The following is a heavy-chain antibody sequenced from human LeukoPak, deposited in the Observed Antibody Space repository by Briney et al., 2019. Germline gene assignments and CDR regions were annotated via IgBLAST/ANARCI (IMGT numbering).Heavy chain of an antibody. D-gene: IGHD3-10*01. Sequence: PGGSLRLSCAASGFTFSSYGMHWVRQAPRKGLAWVAFIRYDGSNKYYADSVKGRFTISRDNSKNTLYLQMNSLRAEDTAVYYCAKDRGGYFDYWGQGTLVTVSS. CDR3: AKDRGGYFDY. J-gene: IGHJ4*02. CDR1: GFTFSSYG. CDR2: IRYDGSNK. V-gene: IGHV3-30*02.